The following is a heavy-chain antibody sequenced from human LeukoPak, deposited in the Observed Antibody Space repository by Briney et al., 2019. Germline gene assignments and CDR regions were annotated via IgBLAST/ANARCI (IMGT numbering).Heavy chain of an antibody. CDR2: IYTNGGA. V-gene: IGHV4-61*02. Sequence: ASETLSLTCTVSGGSVTSGNYYWNWIRQPAGKSLEWIGRIYTNGGASYNPSLKSRVTISIDASKNQFSLKLSSVTAADTAVYYCAREPPGYWGQGILVTVSS. CDR3: AREPPGY. J-gene: IGHJ4*02. CDR1: GGSVTSGNYY.